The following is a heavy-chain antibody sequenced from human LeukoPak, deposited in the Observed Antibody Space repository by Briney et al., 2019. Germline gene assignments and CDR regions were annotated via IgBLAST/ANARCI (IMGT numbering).Heavy chain of an antibody. CDR1: GGSISSGGYY. J-gene: IGHJ4*02. CDR2: IYYSGST. CDR3: AGGIAAAGPFDY. D-gene: IGHD6-13*01. V-gene: IGHV4-61*08. Sequence: SETLSLTCTVSGGSISSGGYYWSWIRQPPGKGLEWIGYIYYSGSTNYNPSLKSRVTISVDTSKNQFSLKLSSVTAADTAVYYCAGGIAAAGPFDYWGQGTLVTVSS.